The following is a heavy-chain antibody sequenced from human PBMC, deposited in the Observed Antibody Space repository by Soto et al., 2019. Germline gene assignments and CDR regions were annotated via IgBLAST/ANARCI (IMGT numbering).Heavy chain of an antibody. Sequence: ASVKVSFKASGYTFTDYYMHWLRQAPGRGLEWMGWIDPNSGGTNYAQKFQGRVTMSRDTSINTAYMELSRLRSDDTAVYYCARERMVMITVRHYYQYGMDVWGQGATVTVSS. J-gene: IGHJ6*02. V-gene: IGHV1-2*02. CDR3: ARERMVMITVRHYYQYGMDV. D-gene: IGHD3-16*01. CDR2: IDPNSGGT. CDR1: GYTFTDYY.